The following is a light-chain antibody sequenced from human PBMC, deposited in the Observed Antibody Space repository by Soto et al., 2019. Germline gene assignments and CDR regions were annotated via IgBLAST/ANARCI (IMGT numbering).Light chain of an antibody. CDR2: AAS. CDR1: QSISSY. J-gene: IGKJ4*01. Sequence: DIHMTQSPSSLSASLGDRVTITCRASQSISSYLNWYQQKPGKAPKLLIYAASSLQSGVPSRFSGSGSGTYFTLTISSLQPEDFATYYCQQTNSFPLTFGGGTKVDI. CDR3: QQTNSFPLT. V-gene: IGKV1-39*01.